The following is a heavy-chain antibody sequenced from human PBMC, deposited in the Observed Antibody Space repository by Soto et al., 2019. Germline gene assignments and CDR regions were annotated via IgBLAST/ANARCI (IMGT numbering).Heavy chain of an antibody. CDR1: GFTFSNAW. CDR3: XXXXXXXXXXXXYYYYYGMDV. CDR2: IKSKTDGGTT. V-gene: IGHV3-15*07. Sequence: EVQLVESGGGLVKPGGSLRLSCAASGFTFSNAWMNWVRQAPGKGLEWVGRIKSKTDGGTTDYAAPVKGRFTISRDDSKNTLYLQMNSLXXEDTAVYYCXXXXXXXXXXXXYYYYYGMDVWGQGTTVTVSS. J-gene: IGHJ6*02.